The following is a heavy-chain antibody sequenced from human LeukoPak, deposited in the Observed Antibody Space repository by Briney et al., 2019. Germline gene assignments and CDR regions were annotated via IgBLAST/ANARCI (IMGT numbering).Heavy chain of an antibody. CDR1: GYTFTSYD. V-gene: IGHV1-8*03. CDR3: ARVDSSGYSRHFDY. D-gene: IGHD3-22*01. Sequence: ASVKVSCKASGYTFTSYDINWVRQATGQGLEWMGWMNPNSGNTGYAQKFQGRVTITRNTSISTAYMELSSLRSEDTAVYYCARVDSSGYSRHFDYWGQGTLVTVSS. CDR2: MNPNSGNT. J-gene: IGHJ4*02.